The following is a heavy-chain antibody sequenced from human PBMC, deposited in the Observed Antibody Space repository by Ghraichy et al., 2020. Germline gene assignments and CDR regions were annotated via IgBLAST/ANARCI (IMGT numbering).Heavy chain of an antibody. CDR2: IDPKSGNR. V-gene: IGHV1-46*01. CDR3: ARDQDTTAWFMDY. CDR1: GYSFSSHF. J-gene: IGHJ4*02. D-gene: IGHD2-15*01. Sequence: ASVKVSCKASGYSFSSHFIHWVRQAPGQGLEWMGIIDPKSGNRTYAPKFQGRISMTRETSTTTLYLEVKGLTSDDSGIYYCARDQDTTAWFMDYWGQGALVTVSS.